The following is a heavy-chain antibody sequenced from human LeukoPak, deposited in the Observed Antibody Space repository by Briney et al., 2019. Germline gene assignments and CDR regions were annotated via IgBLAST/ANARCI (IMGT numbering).Heavy chain of an antibody. CDR2: INHSGST. D-gene: IGHD3-16*02. Sequence: SETLSLTCAVYGGSFSGYYWSWIRQPPGKGLEWIGEINHSGSTNYNPSLKSRVTISVDTSKNQFSLKLSSVTAADTAVYYCARTFGDYDYVWGSYRYPHYFDYWGQGTLVTVSS. CDR1: GGSFSGYY. V-gene: IGHV4-34*01. CDR3: ARTFGDYDYVWGSYRYPHYFDY. J-gene: IGHJ4*02.